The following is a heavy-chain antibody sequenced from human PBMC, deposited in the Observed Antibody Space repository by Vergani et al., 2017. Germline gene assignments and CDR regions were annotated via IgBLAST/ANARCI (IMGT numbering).Heavy chain of an antibody. J-gene: IGHJ6*03. CDR3: ASSHEEKRNCSSTSCYTSYYYYYMDV. D-gene: IGHD2-2*02. CDR1: GGTFSSYA. Sequence: QVQLVQSGAEVKKPGSSVKVSCKASGGTFSSYAISWVRQAPGQGLEWMGGIIPIFGTANYAQKFQGRVTITADESTSTAYMELSSLRSEDTAVYYCASSHEEKRNCSSTSCYTSYYYYYMDVWGKGTTVTVSS. V-gene: IGHV1-69*01. CDR2: IIPIFGTA.